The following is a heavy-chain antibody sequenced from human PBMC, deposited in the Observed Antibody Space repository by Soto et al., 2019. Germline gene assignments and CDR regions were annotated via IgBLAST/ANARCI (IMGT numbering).Heavy chain of an antibody. CDR1: GGSISSSSYY. J-gene: IGHJ6*02. D-gene: IGHD2-2*01. CDR3: ARSRGTIVVPAASNYYYYGMDV. CDR2: IYFSGST. V-gene: IGHV4-39*01. Sequence: LSLTCTVSGGSISSSSYYWGWIRQPPGKGLEWIGSIYFSGSTYYNPSLKSRVTISVDTSKNQFSLKLSSVTAADSAVYYCARSRGTIVVPAASNYYYYGMDVWGQGTTVTVSS.